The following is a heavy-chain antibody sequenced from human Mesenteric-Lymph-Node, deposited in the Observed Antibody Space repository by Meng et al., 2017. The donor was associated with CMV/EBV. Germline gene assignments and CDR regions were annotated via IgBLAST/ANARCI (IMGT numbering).Heavy chain of an antibody. J-gene: IGHJ4*02. Sequence: GGSLRLSCSVSGGSISSDYWSWIRQTPAKGLEWVSVIYSDGSTYYADSVKGRFTISRDNPKNTVYLQMNSLRAEDTAVYYCARDNYGWGQGTLVTVSS. CDR1: GGSISSDY. CDR3: ARDNYG. V-gene: IGHV3-53*05. D-gene: IGHD4-11*01. CDR2: IYSDGST.